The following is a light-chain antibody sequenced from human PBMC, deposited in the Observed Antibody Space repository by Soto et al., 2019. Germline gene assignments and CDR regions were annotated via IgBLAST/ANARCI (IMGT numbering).Light chain of an antibody. CDR2: AAS. V-gene: IGKV1-39*01. J-gene: IGKJ4*01. Sequence: DIQMTQSPSTLSSSVGDRVTITCRANQSINFYLNWYQQKPGKAPKLLIFAASSLQSGVPSRFSGSGLLTDFTLSITSLQPEDFATYCCQQSYSTPLTFGGGTKVDIK. CDR1: QSINFY. CDR3: QQSYSTPLT.